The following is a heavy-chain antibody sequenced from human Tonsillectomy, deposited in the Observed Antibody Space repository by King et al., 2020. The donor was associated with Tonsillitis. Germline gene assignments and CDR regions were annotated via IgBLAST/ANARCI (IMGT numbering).Heavy chain of an antibody. CDR2: MNHSGST. CDR3: ARVRGNISGAFDI. D-gene: IGHD3-10*01. Sequence: VQLQQWGAGLLKPSETLSLTCAVYGGSFSGYYWSWIRQPPGKGLEWIGEMNHSGSTNHNPSLKSRVTISVDTSKNQFSLKLSSVTAADTAVYYCARVRGNISGAFDIWGQGTMVTVSS. J-gene: IGHJ3*02. V-gene: IGHV4-34*01. CDR1: GGSFSGYY.